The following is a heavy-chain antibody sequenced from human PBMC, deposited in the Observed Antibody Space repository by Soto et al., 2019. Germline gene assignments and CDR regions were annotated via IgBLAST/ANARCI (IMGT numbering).Heavy chain of an antibody. V-gene: IGHV3-23*01. Sequence: EVQLLESGGGLVQPGGSLRLSCAASGFTFSSYAMSWVRQAPGKGLEWVSAISGSGGRTYYADSVKGRFTISRDNSKNTLYLQMNSLRAEDTAVYYGAKGGYSSGWYFVYWGQGTLVTVSS. CDR2: ISGSGGRT. D-gene: IGHD6-19*01. J-gene: IGHJ4*02. CDR1: GFTFSSYA. CDR3: AKGGYSSGWYFVY.